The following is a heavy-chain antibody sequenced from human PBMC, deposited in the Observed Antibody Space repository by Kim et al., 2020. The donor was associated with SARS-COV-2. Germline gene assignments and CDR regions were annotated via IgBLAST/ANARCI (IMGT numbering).Heavy chain of an antibody. V-gene: IGHV3-48*02. CDR3: ALNWRFGEFVFS. Sequence: YYADSVKGRFTISRDNAKNSLYLQMNSLRDEDTAVYYCALNWRFGEFVFSWGQGTLVTVSS. D-gene: IGHD3-10*01. J-gene: IGHJ5*02.